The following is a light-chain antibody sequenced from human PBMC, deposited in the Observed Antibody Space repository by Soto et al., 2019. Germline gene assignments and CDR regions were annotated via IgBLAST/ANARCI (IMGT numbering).Light chain of an antibody. CDR3: QQTFSTYVS. J-gene: IGKJ4*01. V-gene: IGKV1-39*01. Sequence: DIQMTQCPSCLSASVGDRVTITCRASQTISSYLHWYQLKPGQAPKLLIYAASSLQSGVPSRFSGSGSGTEFTLTISSLQPEDFATYFCQQTFSTYVSFGGGTKVDIK. CDR1: QTISSY. CDR2: AAS.